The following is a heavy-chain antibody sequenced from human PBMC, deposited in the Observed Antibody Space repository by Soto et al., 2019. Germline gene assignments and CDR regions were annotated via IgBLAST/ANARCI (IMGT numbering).Heavy chain of an antibody. CDR3: ARTVLGVAVSDY. CDR1: GGSFSGYY. D-gene: IGHD6-19*01. Sequence: SETLSLTCAVYGGSFSGYYWSWFRQPPGKWLEWIGEINHSGSSNYNPSLKSRFTISVVTSKNQFSLKLTSVTAADTAVYYCARTVLGVAVSDYWGQGTLVTVSS. CDR2: INHSGSS. V-gene: IGHV4-34*01. J-gene: IGHJ4*02.